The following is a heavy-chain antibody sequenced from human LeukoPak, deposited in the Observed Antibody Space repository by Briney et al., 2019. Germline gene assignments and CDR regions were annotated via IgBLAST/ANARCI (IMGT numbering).Heavy chain of an antibody. CDR2: IYPGDSDT. CDR3: ARRSENDEVYFDY. CDR1: GYSFTSYW. D-gene: IGHD1-1*01. Sequence: GESLKISCKGSGYSFTSYWIGWVRQMPGKGLEWMGIIYPGDSDTTYSPSFQGQVTISADKSISTAYLQWSSLKASDTATYYYARRSENDEVYFDYWGQGTLVTVSS. V-gene: IGHV5-51*01. J-gene: IGHJ4*02.